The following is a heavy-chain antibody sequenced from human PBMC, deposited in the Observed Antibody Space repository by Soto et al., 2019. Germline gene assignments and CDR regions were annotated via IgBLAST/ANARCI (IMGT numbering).Heavy chain of an antibody. CDR3: VSQRTSVLTQAYFDY. CDR2: VYYRGRS. CDR1: GGSVSNSNYY. D-gene: IGHD2-8*01. J-gene: IGHJ4*02. V-gene: IGHV4-39*01. Sequence: SETLSLTCTVSGGSVSNSNYYWGWIRQSPGKGLEWIGSVYYRGRSYSKSSVKSRVTISVDTSKNQFSLNLNSVTASDTAVYFRVSQRTSVLTQAYFDYWGPGALVTVSS.